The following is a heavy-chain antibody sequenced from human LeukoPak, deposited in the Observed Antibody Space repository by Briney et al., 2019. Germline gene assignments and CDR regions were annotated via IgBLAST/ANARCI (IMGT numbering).Heavy chain of an antibody. CDR3: AREPSVGALRY. Sequence: ASVKVSCKASGYTFTSYGISWVRQPPGQGLEWMGWFSASQKLQGRVTMTTDTSTSTAYMELRSLRSDDTAVYYGAREPSVGALRYWGEETLVTVSS. CDR2: FSAS. V-gene: IGHV1-18*01. CDR1: GYTFTSYG. D-gene: IGHD1-26*01. J-gene: IGHJ4*02.